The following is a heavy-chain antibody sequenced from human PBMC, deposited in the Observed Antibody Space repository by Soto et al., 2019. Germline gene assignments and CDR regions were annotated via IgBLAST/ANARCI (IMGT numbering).Heavy chain of an antibody. CDR2: ISGSGGST. Sequence: PGGSLRLSCAASGFTFSSYAMSWVRQAPGKGLEWVSAISGSGGSTYYVDSVKGRFTISRDNSKNTLYLQMNSLRAEDTAVYYCAKGSPITMIVVVTTFDYWGQGTLVTVSS. CDR1: GFTFSSYA. D-gene: IGHD3-22*01. V-gene: IGHV3-23*01. J-gene: IGHJ4*02. CDR3: AKGSPITMIVVVTTFDY.